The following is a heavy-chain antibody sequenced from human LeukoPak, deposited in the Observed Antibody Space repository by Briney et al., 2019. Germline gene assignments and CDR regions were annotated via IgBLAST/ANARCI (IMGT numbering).Heavy chain of an antibody. Sequence: GASVTVSCTVSGYTLTELSMHWVRQAPGKGLEWMGGFDPEDGETIYAQKFQGRVTITADESTSTAYMELSSLRSEDTAVYYCARGTYYYDSSGYYYGYYYYGMDVWGQGTTVTVSS. J-gene: IGHJ6*02. D-gene: IGHD3-22*01. CDR3: ARGTYYYDSSGYYYGYYYYGMDV. V-gene: IGHV1-24*01. CDR1: GYTLTELS. CDR2: FDPEDGET.